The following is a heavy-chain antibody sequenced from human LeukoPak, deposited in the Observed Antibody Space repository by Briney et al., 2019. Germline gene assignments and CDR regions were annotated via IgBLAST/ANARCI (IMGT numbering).Heavy chain of an antibody. J-gene: IGHJ6*03. CDR3: ARGTYYYDSSGYYKFYYMDV. CDR1: GFTFRNYW. V-gene: IGHV3-7*01. CDR2: IKQDGSEK. Sequence: PGGSLRLSCAASGFTFRNYWMSWVRQAPGKGLEWVANIKQDGSEKYYVDSVKGRFTISRDTAKNSLYLQMNSLRDEDTAVYYCARGTYYYDSSGYYKFYYMDVWGKGTTVTVSS. D-gene: IGHD3-22*01.